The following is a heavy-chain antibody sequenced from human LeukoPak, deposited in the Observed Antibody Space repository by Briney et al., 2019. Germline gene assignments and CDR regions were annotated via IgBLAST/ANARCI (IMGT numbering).Heavy chain of an antibody. CDR2: IYYSGST. V-gene: IGHV4-59*05. D-gene: IGHD3-22*01. J-gene: IGHJ4*02. CDR3: ASLSIDYYDSSTDY. Sequence: PSETLSLTCTVSGGSISSYYWSWIRQPPGKGLERIGSIYYSGSTYYNPSLKSRVTISVDTSKNQFSLKLSSVTAADTAVYYCASLSIDYYDSSTDYWGQGTLVTVSS. CDR1: GGSISSYY.